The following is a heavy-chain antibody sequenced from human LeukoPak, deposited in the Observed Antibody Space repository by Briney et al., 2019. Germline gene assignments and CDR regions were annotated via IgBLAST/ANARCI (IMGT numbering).Heavy chain of an antibody. D-gene: IGHD1-26*01. CDR3: TRDQWAYMDV. J-gene: IGHJ6*03. V-gene: IGHV3-49*03. Sequence: GGSLRLSCTASGFTFWDYPMSWFRQAPGKGLEWVGFIRSKAYGGTTEYAASVKGRFTISRDDSKSIAYLQMNSLKTEDTAVYYCTRDQWAYMDVWGKGTTVTVSS. CDR1: GFTFWDYP. CDR2: IRSKAYGGTT.